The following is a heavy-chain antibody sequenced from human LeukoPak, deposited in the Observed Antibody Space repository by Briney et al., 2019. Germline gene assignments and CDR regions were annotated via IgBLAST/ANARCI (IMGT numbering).Heavy chain of an antibody. V-gene: IGHV4-39*07. CDR2: ISYSGTT. J-gene: IGHJ4*02. D-gene: IGHD3-10*01. Sequence: PSETLSLTCSVSGASISSTSYCWGWIRRPPGKGLEWIGSISYSGTTSYSPSLESRVTISADTSKNQFSLKLSSVTATDTAVYYCARIGVRSVIIFGVFDYWGQGIRVTVSS. CDR3: ARIGVRSVIIFGVFDY. CDR1: GASISSTSYC.